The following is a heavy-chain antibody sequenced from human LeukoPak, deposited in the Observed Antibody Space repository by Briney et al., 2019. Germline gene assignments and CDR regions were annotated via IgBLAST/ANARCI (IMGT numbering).Heavy chain of an antibody. Sequence: GALRLSCAASGISVSSNYMSWVRQAPGKGLEWVSAISPSGDNTYYADSMKGRFTISRDNSRNTLYLQVNTLRAVDTALYYCAKPDCTSTSCYIGWFDPWGQGTLVTVSS. CDR2: ISPSGDNT. CDR1: GISVSSNY. J-gene: IGHJ5*02. D-gene: IGHD2-2*02. CDR3: AKPDCTSTSCYIGWFDP. V-gene: IGHV3-23*01.